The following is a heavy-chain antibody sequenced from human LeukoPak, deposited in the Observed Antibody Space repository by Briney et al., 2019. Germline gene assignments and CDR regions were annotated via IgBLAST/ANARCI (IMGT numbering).Heavy chain of an antibody. CDR2: ISGSGGST. Sequence: GGSLRLSFAASGFTFSSYAMSWVRLAPGKGLEWVSAISGSGGSTYYADSVKGRFTISRDNSKYTLYLQMNSLRAEDTAVYYCAKDSSSVHFDYSGQGTLVTVSS. CDR3: AKDSSSVHFDY. D-gene: IGHD2-15*01. CDR1: GFTFSSYA. V-gene: IGHV3-23*01. J-gene: IGHJ4*02.